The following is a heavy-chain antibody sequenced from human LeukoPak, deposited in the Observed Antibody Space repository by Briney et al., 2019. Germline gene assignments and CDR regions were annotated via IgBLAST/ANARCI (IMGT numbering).Heavy chain of an antibody. J-gene: IGHJ4*02. CDR2: ISGSGDST. CDR3: AKFGREGYCTGTTCYGSFDY. CDR1: GFTLSNAW. Sequence: PGGSLRLSCAASGFTLSNAWMNWVRQAPGKGLEWVSAISGSGDSTYYADSVKGRFTISRDNSKNTLYLQMNSLRAEDTAVYYCAKFGREGYCTGTTCYGSFDYWGQGTLVTVSS. V-gene: IGHV3-23*01. D-gene: IGHD2-2*01.